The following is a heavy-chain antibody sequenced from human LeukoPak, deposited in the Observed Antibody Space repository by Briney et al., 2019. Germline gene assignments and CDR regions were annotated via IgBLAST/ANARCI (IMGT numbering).Heavy chain of an antibody. D-gene: IGHD6-19*01. CDR2: INAGNGNT. V-gene: IGHV1-3*01. Sequence: ASVKVSCKASGYTFTSYAMHWVRQAPGQRLEWMGWINAGNGNTKYSQKFQGRVTITRDTSASTAYMELSSLRSEDTAVYYCAREIAVAGTHYYGMDVWGQGTTVTVSS. J-gene: IGHJ6*02. CDR1: GYTFTSYA. CDR3: AREIAVAGTHYYGMDV.